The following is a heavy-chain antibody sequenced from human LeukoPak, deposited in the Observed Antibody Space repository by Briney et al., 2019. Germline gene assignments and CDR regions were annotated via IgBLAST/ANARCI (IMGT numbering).Heavy chain of an antibody. V-gene: IGHV3-48*04. D-gene: IGHD3/OR15-3a*01. Sequence: GGSLRLSCAASAFTFSSSGMIWVRQAPGKGLEWRSYISSSSHTIQYADPVRGRFTISRDNAKNSLYLQMNSLRAEDTAVYYCARDGHGLDYWGQGTLVTVSS. CDR3: ARDGHGLDY. CDR2: ISSSSHTI. CDR1: AFTFSSSG. J-gene: IGHJ4*02.